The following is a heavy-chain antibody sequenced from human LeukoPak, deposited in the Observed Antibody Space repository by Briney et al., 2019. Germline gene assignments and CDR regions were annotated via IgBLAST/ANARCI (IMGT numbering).Heavy chain of an antibody. CDR1: GFTFDDYA. V-gene: IGHV3-9*01. Sequence: GGSLRLSCAASGFTFDDYAMPWVRQAPGKGLEWVSGISWNSGSIGYADSVKGRFTISRDNAKNSLYLQMNSLRDEDTAVYYCAREIPDYWGQGTLVTVSS. CDR3: AREIPDY. J-gene: IGHJ4*02. D-gene: IGHD2-2*02. CDR2: ISWNSGSI.